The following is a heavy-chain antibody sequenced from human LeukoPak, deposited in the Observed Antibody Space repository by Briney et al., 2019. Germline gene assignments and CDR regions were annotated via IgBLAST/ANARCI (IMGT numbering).Heavy chain of an antibody. D-gene: IGHD5-24*01. CDR3: ARGDGYLNY. Sequence: SETLSLTCAVSGGSISSGGYSWSWIRQPPGKGLEWIGYIYHSGSTYYNPSLKSRVTISVDRSKNQFSLKLSSVTAADTAVYYCARGDGYLNYWGQGTLVTVSS. CDR1: GGSISSGGYS. J-gene: IGHJ4*02. V-gene: IGHV4-30-2*01. CDR2: IYHSGST.